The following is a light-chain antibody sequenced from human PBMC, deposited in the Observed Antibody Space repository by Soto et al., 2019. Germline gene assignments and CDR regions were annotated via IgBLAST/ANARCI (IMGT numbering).Light chain of an antibody. CDR3: AAWDDSLSGYV. CDR2: NNN. J-gene: IGLJ1*01. Sequence: QSVLTHPPSASGTPGQRITISCSGSSTNIGSSYVYWYQQLPGTAPKLLMYNNNQRPSGVPDRVSGSKSGTSASLAISGLRSDDEGDYYCAAWDDSLSGYVFGTGTKVTVL. CDR1: STNIGSSY. V-gene: IGLV1-47*02.